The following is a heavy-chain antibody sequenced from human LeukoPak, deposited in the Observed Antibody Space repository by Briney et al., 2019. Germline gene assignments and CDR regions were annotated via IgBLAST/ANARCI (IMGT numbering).Heavy chain of an antibody. CDR1: AFTVSSNY. D-gene: IGHD6-19*01. CDR3: ARRYPYSSAWHPSAFDV. J-gene: IGHJ3*01. CDR2: IYSGGTT. Sequence: GGSLRLSCAASAFTVSSNYMSWVRQAPGKGLEWVSIIYSGGTTYYADSVKGRFTISRDYSKNTLYLQMNSLRAEDTAAYYCARRYPYSSAWHPSAFDVWGQGTMVTVSS. V-gene: IGHV3-66*01.